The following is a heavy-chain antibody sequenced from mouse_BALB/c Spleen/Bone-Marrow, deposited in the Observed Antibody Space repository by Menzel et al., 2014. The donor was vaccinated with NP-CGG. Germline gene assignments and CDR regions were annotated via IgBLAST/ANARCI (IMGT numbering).Heavy chain of an antibody. CDR2: IWADGST. J-gene: IGHJ3*01. D-gene: IGHD2-4*01. CDR1: GFSLTSYG. V-gene: IGHV2-9*02. Sequence: VKLVESGPGLVAPSQSLSITCTVSGFSLTSYGVHWVRQPPGKGLEWLGVIWADGSTNYNSALMSRLSISKDNSKSQVFLRMNSLQTDDTAMYYCARDYDYVSWFAYWGQGTLVTVSA. CDR3: ARDYDYVSWFAY.